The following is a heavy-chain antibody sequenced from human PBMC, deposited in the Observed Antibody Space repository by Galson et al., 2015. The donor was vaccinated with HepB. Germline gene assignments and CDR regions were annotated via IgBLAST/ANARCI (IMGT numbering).Heavy chain of an antibody. J-gene: IGHJ4*02. D-gene: IGHD3-22*01. Sequence: SLRLSCAASGFTFSSYGMHWVRQAPGKGLEWVAVISYDGSNKYYADSVKGRFTISRDNSKNTLYLQMNSLRAEDTAVYYCAKDVRKVYDSSGYFHYWGQGTLVTVSS. CDR3: AKDVRKVYDSSGYFHY. V-gene: IGHV3-30*18. CDR1: GFTFSSYG. CDR2: ISYDGSNK.